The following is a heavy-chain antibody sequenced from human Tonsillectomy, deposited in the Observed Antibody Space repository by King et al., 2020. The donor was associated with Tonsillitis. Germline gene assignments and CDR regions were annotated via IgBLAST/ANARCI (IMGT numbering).Heavy chain of an antibody. CDR2: ISGSGGST. D-gene: IGHD6-19*01. CDR3: AKGAPGIAVAGSGAFDY. V-gene: IGHV3-23*04. J-gene: IGHJ4*02. CDR1: GFTFSSYA. Sequence: VQLVESGGGLVQPGGSLRLSCAASGFTFSSYAMSWVRQAPGKGLEWVSGISGSGGSTYYADSVKGRFTISRDNSKNTLYLQMNSLRAEDTAVYYCAKGAPGIAVAGSGAFDYWGAGTLVTVSS.